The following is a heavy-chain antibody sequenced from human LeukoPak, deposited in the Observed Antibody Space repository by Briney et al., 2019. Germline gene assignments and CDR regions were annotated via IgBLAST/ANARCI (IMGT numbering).Heavy chain of an antibody. V-gene: IGHV3-33*01. J-gene: IGHJ4*02. CDR2: IWFDGSNK. D-gene: IGHD1-1*01. CDR3: VRDPSGSGFAFDS. Sequence: GRSLRLSCAASGFIFSNDAMHWVRQAPGKGLEWVAFIWFDGSNKHYADSVKGRFTISRDNSEDTLYLQMNSLRAEDTAVYYCVRDPSGSGFAFDSWGQGALVTVCS. CDR1: GFIFSNDA.